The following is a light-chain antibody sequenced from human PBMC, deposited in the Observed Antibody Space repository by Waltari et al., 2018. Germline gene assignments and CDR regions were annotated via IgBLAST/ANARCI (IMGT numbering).Light chain of an antibody. CDR3: QQGYTAPLT. J-gene: IGKJ4*01. CDR1: QNIRSY. CDR2: GAS. V-gene: IGKV1-39*01. Sequence: DIQLTQSPSSLSASEGDGVTITCRASQNIRSYLNWYQQSPGKAPNLLIYGASSLQSGIPSRFSGSGYGTDFTLTISSLQPEDFTTYYCQQGYTAPLTFGGGTKLEIK.